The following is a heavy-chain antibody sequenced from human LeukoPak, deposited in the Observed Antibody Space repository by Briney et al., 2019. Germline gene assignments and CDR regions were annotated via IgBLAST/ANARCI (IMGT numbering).Heavy chain of an antibody. CDR1: GYTFTSYG. CDR2: ISAYNGNT. V-gene: IGHV1-18*01. CDR3: ARDTQDIVPMVYANPCFDY. Sequence: EASVKVSCKASGYTFTSYGISWVRQAPGQGLEWMGWISAYNGNTNYAQKLQGRVTMTTDTSTSTAYMELRSLRSDDTAVYYCARDTQDIVPMVYANPCFDYWGQGTLVTVSS. J-gene: IGHJ4*02. D-gene: IGHD2-8*01.